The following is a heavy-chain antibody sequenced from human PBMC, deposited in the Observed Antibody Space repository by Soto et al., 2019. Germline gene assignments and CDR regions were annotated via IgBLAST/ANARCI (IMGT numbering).Heavy chain of an antibody. J-gene: IGHJ4*02. CDR2: ISNDEGDY. D-gene: IGHD3-22*01. V-gene: IGHV3-30*03. CDR3: ARQPYDTSDYFDY. Sequence: GGSMILSCASSGFTFSSYSMHWVRPDPGKGLEWVAVISNDEGDYKYADSVKGRFTISRDNSRNTLYLQMDSLRTEDTAVYYCARQPYDTSDYFDYWGQGTLVTVSS. CDR1: GFTFSSYS.